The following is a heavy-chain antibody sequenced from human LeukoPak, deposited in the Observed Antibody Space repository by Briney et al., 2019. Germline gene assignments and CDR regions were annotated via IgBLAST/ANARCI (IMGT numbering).Heavy chain of an antibody. CDR2: IWYDGSNK. D-gene: IGHD3-9*01. Sequence: GGSLRLSCAASGFTFSSYGMHWVRQAPGKGLEWVAVIWYDGSNKYYADSVKGRFTISRDNSKNTLYLQMNSLRAEDTAVYYCARDPYYDILTPWYYGMDVWGQGTTVTVSS. V-gene: IGHV3-33*01. CDR3: ARDPYYDILTPWYYGMDV. J-gene: IGHJ6*02. CDR1: GFTFSSYG.